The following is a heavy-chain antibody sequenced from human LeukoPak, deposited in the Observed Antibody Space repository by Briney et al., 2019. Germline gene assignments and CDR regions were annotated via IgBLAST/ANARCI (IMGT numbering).Heavy chain of an antibody. Sequence: ASVKVSCKASGYTFTGYYMHWVRQAPGQGLEWMGWIHTNTGNPTYAQGFTGRFVFSLDTSVSTAYLQISSLKAEDTAVYYCARDLDYWGQGTLVTVSS. CDR3: ARDLDY. J-gene: IGHJ4*02. CDR1: GYTFTGYY. V-gene: IGHV7-4-1*02. CDR2: IHTNTGNP.